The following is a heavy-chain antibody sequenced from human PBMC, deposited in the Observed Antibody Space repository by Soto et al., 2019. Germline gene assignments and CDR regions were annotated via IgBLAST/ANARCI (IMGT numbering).Heavy chain of an antibody. V-gene: IGHV4-39*01. CDR2: IYYSGST. CDR1: GGSISSSSYY. Sequence: SETLSLTCTVSGGSISSSSYYWGWIRQPPGKGLEWIGSIYYSGSTYYNPSLKSRVTISVDTSKNLFSLKLGSVTAADTAVYYCAVQWLDGHYYFDYWGQGTLVTVSS. D-gene: IGHD6-19*01. CDR3: AVQWLDGHYYFDY. J-gene: IGHJ4*02.